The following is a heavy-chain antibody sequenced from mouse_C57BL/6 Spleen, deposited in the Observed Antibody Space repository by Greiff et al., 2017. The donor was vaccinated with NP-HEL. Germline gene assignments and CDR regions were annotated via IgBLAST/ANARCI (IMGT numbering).Heavy chain of an antibody. V-gene: IGHV1-64*01. CDR3: ASEGYYYGISSYYFDY. CDR2: IHPNSGST. CDR1: GYTFTSYW. D-gene: IGHD1-1*01. Sequence: QVQLQQPGAELVKPGASVKLSCKASGYTFTSYWMHWVKQRPGQGLEWIGMIHPNSGSTNYNEKFKSKATLTVDKSSSTAYMQLSSLTSGDSAVYYCASEGYYYGISSYYFDYWGQGTTLTVSS. J-gene: IGHJ2*01.